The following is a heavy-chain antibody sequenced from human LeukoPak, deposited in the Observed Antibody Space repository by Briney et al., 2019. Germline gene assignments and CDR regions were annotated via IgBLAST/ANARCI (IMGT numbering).Heavy chain of an antibody. D-gene: IGHD3-16*01. CDR3: ANSVFSRDGGGLYYYMDV. V-gene: IGHV3-30*02. Sequence: GGSLRLSCAASGFTFSSYGMHWVRQAPGKGLEWVAFIRYDGSNRYYADSVKGRFTISRDNFKNTLYLQMNSLRAEDTAVYYCANSVFSRDGGGLYYYMDVWGKGTTVTISS. J-gene: IGHJ6*03. CDR1: GFTFSSYG. CDR2: IRYDGSNR.